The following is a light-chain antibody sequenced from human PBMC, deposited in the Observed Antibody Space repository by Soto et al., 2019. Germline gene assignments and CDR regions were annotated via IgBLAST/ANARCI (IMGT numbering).Light chain of an antibody. Sequence: QSALTRPASVSGSPGQSITISCTGTASDVGAYNYVSWYQHHPDKAPKLMIYEVRNRPSGVSNRFSGSKSVNTASLTISGLQPEDEADYYCGSYATSDTFVFGTGTKVTVL. CDR1: ASDVGAYNY. CDR2: EVR. V-gene: IGLV2-14*01. CDR3: GSYATSDTFV. J-gene: IGLJ1*01.